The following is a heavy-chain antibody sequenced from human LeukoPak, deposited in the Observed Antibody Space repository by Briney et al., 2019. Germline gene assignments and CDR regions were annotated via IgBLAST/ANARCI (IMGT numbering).Heavy chain of an antibody. CDR1: GFTFSSYE. CDR2: ISSSSSYI. CDR3: ARDRTFYYDSSGYYLV. V-gene: IGHV3-21*04. D-gene: IGHD3-22*01. Sequence: PGGSLRLSCAASGFTFSSYEMNWVRQAPGKGLEWVSSISSSSSYIYYADSVKGRFTISRDNAKNSLYLQMNSLRAEDTAVYYCARDRTFYYDSSGYYLVWGQGTLVTVSS. J-gene: IGHJ1*01.